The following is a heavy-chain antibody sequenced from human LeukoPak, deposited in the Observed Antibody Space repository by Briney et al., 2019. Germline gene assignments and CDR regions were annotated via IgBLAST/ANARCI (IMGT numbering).Heavy chain of an antibody. V-gene: IGHV3-15*01. CDR2: IKSKGDGETT. CDR1: GFTFTNAW. J-gene: IGHJ4*02. D-gene: IGHD3-10*01. CDR3: ATDLGLTMIRGVIVH. Sequence: GGPLRLSCAASGFTFTNAWMTWVRQAPGKGLEWVGRIKSKGDGETTDYAAPVKGRFTMSRDDSKATLYLQMNSLKAEDTAVYYCATDLGLTMIRGVIVHWGQGALVNVSS.